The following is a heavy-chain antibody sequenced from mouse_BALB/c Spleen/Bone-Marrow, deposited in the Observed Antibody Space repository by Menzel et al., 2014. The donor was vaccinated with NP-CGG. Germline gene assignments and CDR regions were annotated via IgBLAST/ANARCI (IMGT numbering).Heavy chain of an antibody. J-gene: IGHJ4*01. CDR3: ARELVRGMVY. Sequence: QVQLQQPGAELVRPGTSVKVSCKASGYAFTNYWIEWIKQRPGQGLEWIGVINPGSGGINYNEKFKVKATLTADKSSSTAYMQLSSLTSDDSAVYFCARELVRGMVYWGQGTSVTVSS. D-gene: IGHD1-1*01. CDR1: GYAFTNYW. CDR2: INPGSGGI. V-gene: IGHV1-54*01.